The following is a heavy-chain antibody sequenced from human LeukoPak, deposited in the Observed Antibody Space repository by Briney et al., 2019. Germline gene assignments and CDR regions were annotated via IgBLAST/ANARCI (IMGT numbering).Heavy chain of an antibody. D-gene: IGHD3-10*01. CDR3: ARVFLRGSGSYYY. CDR2: INPNSGGT. Sequence: GASVKVSCKASGYTSTGYYMHWVRQAPGQGLEWMGWINPNSGGTNYAQKFQGRVTMTRDTSISTAYMELSRLRSDDTAVYYCARVFLRGSGSYYYWGQGTLVTVSS. V-gene: IGHV1-2*02. J-gene: IGHJ4*02. CDR1: GYTSTGYY.